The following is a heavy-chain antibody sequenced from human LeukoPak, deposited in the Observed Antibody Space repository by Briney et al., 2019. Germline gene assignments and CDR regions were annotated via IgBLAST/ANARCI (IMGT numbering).Heavy chain of an antibody. Sequence: SDTLSLPCTVSTYPISSAYYRGWTRQPPGKGLDCIGSIYQSGSTHYNPSLKSRLTISVDTYKNQFSLRLTSVPAADTAVYYCARQFDHYDNIYYFDYWGPATLVTVSS. D-gene: IGHD3-16*01. J-gene: IGHJ4*02. V-gene: IGHV4-38-2*02. CDR3: ARQFDHYDNIYYFDY. CDR1: TYPISSAYY. CDR2: IYQSGST.